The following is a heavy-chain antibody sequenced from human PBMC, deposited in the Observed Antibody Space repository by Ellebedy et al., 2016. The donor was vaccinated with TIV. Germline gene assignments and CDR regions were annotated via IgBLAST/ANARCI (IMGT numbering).Heavy chain of an antibody. Sequence: MPSETLSLTCTVSGASISSSYWSWIRQTPGKDLEWIGYISNTGRTNYNPSLQSRATISVDTSRNQFSLTLRSLTAADTAVYYCARDRRGSYDFWGQGTLLAVST. J-gene: IGHJ4*02. CDR1: GASISSSY. V-gene: IGHV4-59*01. D-gene: IGHD3-10*01. CDR3: ARDRRGSYDF. CDR2: ISNTGRT.